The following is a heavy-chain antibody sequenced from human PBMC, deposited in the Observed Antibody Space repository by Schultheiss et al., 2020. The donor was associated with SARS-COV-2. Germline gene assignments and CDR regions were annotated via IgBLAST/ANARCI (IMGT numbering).Heavy chain of an antibody. J-gene: IGHJ6*02. CDR3: ARGVAAVGYYGMDV. V-gene: IGHV1-46*01. Sequence: GESLKISCKASGYTFTGYYMHWVRQAPGQGLEWMGIINPSGGSTSYAQKFQGRVTITRDTSASTAYMELSSLRSEDTAVYYCARGVAAVGYYGMDVWGQGTTVTVSS. CDR1: GYTFTGYY. D-gene: IGHD6-25*01. CDR2: INPSGGST.